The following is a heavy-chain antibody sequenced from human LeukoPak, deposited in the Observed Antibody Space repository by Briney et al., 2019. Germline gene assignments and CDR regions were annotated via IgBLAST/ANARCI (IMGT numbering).Heavy chain of an antibody. J-gene: IGHJ4*02. CDR3: ARVTSIAARRYFDY. CDR1: GYTFTSYD. CDR2: MNPNSGNT. V-gene: IGHV1-8*01. D-gene: IGHD6-6*01. Sequence: GASVKVSCKASGYTFTSYDINWVRQAPGQGLEWMGWMNPNSGNTGYAQKFQGRVTMTRNTSISTAYMELSSLRSEDTAVYYCARVTSIAARRYFDYWGQGTLVTVSS.